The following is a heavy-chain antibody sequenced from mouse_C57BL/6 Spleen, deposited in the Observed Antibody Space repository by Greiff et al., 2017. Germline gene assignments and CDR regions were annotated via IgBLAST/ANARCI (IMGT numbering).Heavy chain of an antibody. CDR2: INPNNGGT. CDR1: GYTFTDYN. CDR3: ARRGCYYDYDRCAWFAY. Sequence: VQLQQSGPELVKPGASVKIPCKASGYTFTDYNMDWVKQSHGKSLEWIGDINPNNGGTIYNQKFKGKATLTVDKSSSTAYMELRSLTSEDTAVYYCARRGCYYDYDRCAWFAYWGQGTLVTVST. J-gene: IGHJ3*01. V-gene: IGHV1-18*01. D-gene: IGHD2-4*01.